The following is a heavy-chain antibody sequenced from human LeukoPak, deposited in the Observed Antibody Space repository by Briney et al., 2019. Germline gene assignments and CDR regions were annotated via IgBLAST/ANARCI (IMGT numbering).Heavy chain of an antibody. Sequence: SETLSLTCTVSGGSISSSSYYWGWIRQPPGKGLEWIGSIYYSGSTYYNPSLKSRVTISVDTSKNQFSLKLSSVTAADTAVYYCARDAYYDFWSGYPVGYYGMDVWGQGTTVTVSS. CDR1: GGSISSSSYY. D-gene: IGHD3-3*01. CDR2: IYYSGST. V-gene: IGHV4-39*01. CDR3: ARDAYYDFWSGYPVGYYGMDV. J-gene: IGHJ6*02.